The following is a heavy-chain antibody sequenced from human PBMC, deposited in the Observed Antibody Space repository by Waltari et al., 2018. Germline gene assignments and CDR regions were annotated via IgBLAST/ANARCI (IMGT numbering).Heavy chain of an antibody. CDR2: IYTSGRT. J-gene: IGHJ3*02. D-gene: IGHD3-22*01. CDR3: ARVTMIVVAPSGFDI. V-gene: IGHV4-61*02. CDR1: GGSISSGSYY. Sequence: QVQLQESGPGLVKPSQTLSLTCTVSGGSISSGSYYWSWIRQPAGKGLEWIGRIYTSGRTNYTPSRKSRVTISVDTSKNQFSLKLSSVTAADTAVYYCARVTMIVVAPSGFDIWGQGTRVTVSS.